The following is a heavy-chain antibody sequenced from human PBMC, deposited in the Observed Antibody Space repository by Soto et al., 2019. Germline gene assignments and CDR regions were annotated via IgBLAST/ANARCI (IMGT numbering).Heavy chain of an antibody. D-gene: IGHD3-9*01. CDR2: ITSASDYI. V-gene: IGHV3-21*01. Sequence: GGSLRLSCVASGFMFTRSTMNWVRQAPGKGLEWVSSITSASDYIFYADSVKGRFTISRDNAKNSLYLQMNSLRAEDTAVYYCARVGTGSSTPLDIWGQGTMVTVS. J-gene: IGHJ3*02. CDR3: ARVGTGSSTPLDI. CDR1: GFMFTRST.